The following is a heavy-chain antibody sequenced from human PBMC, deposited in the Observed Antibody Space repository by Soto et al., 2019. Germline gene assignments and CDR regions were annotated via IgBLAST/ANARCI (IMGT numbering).Heavy chain of an antibody. CDR2: IIPILGIA. CDR3: ARNPPGYCSGGSCSYNWFDP. J-gene: IGHJ5*02. V-gene: IGHV1-69*02. CDR1: GGTFSSYT. D-gene: IGHD2-15*01. Sequence: SVKVSCKASGGTFSSYTISWVRQAPGQGLEWMGRIIPILGIANYAQKFQGRVTITADKSTSTAYMELSSLRSEDTAVYYCARNPPGYCSGGSCSYNWFDPWGQGTLVTVSS.